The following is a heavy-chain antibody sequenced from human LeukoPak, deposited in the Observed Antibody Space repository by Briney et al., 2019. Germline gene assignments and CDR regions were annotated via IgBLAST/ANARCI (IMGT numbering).Heavy chain of an antibody. J-gene: IGHJ4*02. V-gene: IGHV3-30-3*01. CDR2: ISYDGNNQ. CDR3: ATQGSGLLRGPFDY. D-gene: IGHD3-3*01. Sequence: PVRSLRLSCAASGFTFSTYAMHWVRQAPGKGLEWVAVISYDGNNQYYADSVKGRFTISRDNSKNTLYLQMNSLRAEDTAVYYCATQGSGLLRGPFDYWGQGTLVTVSS. CDR1: GFTFSTYA.